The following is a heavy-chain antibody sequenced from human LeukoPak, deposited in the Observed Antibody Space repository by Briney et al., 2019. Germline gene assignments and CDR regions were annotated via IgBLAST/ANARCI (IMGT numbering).Heavy chain of an antibody. CDR1: GFTFSSYW. V-gene: IGHV3-74*01. CDR3: AKDRLTTRRGIDY. D-gene: IGHD3-16*01. J-gene: IGHJ4*02. CDR2: INSDGSST. Sequence: TGGSLRLSCAASGFTFSSYWMHWVRQAPGKGLVWVSRINSDGSSTSYADSVKGRFTISRDNSKNTLYLQMNSLRADDTAVYYCAKDRLTTRRGIDYWGQGALVTVSS.